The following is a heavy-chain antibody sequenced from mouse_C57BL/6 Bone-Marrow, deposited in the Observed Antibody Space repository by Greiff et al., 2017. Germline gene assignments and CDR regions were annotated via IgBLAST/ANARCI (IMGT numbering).Heavy chain of an antibody. D-gene: IGHD1-1*01. V-gene: IGHV5-17*01. CDR3: GSITTVVAPDAMDY. Sequence: EVQGVESGGGLVKPGGSLKLSCAASGFTFSDYGMHWVRQAPEKGLEWVAYISSGSSTIYYADTVKGRFTISRDNAKNTLFLQMTSLRSEDTAMYYCGSITTVVAPDAMDYWGQGTSVTVSS. CDR1: GFTFSDYG. CDR2: ISSGSSTI. J-gene: IGHJ4*01.